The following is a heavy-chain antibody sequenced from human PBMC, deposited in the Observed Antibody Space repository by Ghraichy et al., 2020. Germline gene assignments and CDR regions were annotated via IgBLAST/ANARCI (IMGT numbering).Heavy chain of an antibody. CDR1: GFTFSSYS. V-gene: IGHV3-21*01. CDR2: ISSSSSYI. J-gene: IGHJ6*02. CDR3: AREPRGYDILTGYFPPSYYYGMDV. Sequence: GGSLRLSCAASGFTFSSYSMNWVRQAPGKGLEWVSSISSSSSYIYYADSVKGRFTISRDNAKNSLYLQMNSLRAEDTAVYYCAREPRGYDILTGYFPPSYYYGMDVWGQGTTVTVSS. D-gene: IGHD3-9*01.